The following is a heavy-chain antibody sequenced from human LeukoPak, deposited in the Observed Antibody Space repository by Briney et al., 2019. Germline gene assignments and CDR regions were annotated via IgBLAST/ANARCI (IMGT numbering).Heavy chain of an antibody. J-gene: IGHJ1*01. Sequence: SETLSLTCGVSGDSINNYYWNWIRQHPGKGLEWIGYIYYSGSTYYNPSLKSRVTISVDTSKNQFSLKLSSVTAADTAVYYCARDRAPLEGLQHWGQGTLVTVSS. CDR1: GDSINNYY. CDR2: IYYSGST. CDR3: ARDRAPLEGLQH. V-gene: IGHV4-31*11. D-gene: IGHD3-3*01.